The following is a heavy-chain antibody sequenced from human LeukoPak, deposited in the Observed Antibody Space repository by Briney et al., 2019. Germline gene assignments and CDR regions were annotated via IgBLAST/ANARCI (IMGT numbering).Heavy chain of an antibody. J-gene: IGHJ4*02. CDR2: ISWNSGSI. D-gene: IGHD6-13*01. CDR1: GFTFDDYA. Sequence: GGSLRLSCAASGFTFDDYAMHWVRQAPGKGLEWVSGISWNSGSIGYADSVKGRFTISRDNAKNSLYLQMNSLRAEDTALYYCAKGSMAAAGAFDYWGQGTLVTVSS. CDR3: AKGSMAAAGAFDY. V-gene: IGHV3-9*01.